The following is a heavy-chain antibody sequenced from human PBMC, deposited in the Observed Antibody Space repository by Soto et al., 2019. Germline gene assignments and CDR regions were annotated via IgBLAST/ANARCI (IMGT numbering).Heavy chain of an antibody. CDR2: ISYDGSNK. D-gene: IGHD3-3*01. J-gene: IGHJ4*02. V-gene: IGHV3-30-3*01. CDR1: GFTFSSYA. CDR3: ARVGYDFCFDY. Sequence: QVPLVESGGGVVQPGRSLRLSCAASGFTFSSYAMHWVRQAPGKGLEWVAVISYDGSNKYYADSVKGRFTISRDNSKKTLYLLMNSLRAEDTAVYYCARVGYDFCFDYWGQGTLVTVSS.